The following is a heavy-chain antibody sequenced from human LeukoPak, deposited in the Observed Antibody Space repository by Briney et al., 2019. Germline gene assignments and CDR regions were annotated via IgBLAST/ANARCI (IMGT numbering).Heavy chain of an antibody. J-gene: IGHJ4*02. CDR1: GFTFSSSA. V-gene: IGHV3-23*01. CDR2: ISGSGSGGST. CDR3: ARDPPHHGYLLVNHDY. Sequence: AGGSLGLSCAASGFTFSSSAMSWVRQAPGKGLEWVSSISGSGSGGSTYYADSVKGRFTISRDNAKNSLYLQMNSLRAEDTAVYYCARDPPHHGYLLVNHDYWGQGTLVTVSS. D-gene: IGHD5-18*01.